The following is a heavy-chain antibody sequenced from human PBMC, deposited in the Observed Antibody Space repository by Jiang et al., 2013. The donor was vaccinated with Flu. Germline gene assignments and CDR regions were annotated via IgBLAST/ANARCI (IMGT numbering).Heavy chain of an antibody. Sequence: GAEVKKPGASVKVSCKASGYTFTSYYMHWVRQAPGQGLEWMGIINPSGGSTSYAQKFQGRVTMTRDTSTSTVYMELSSLRSEDTAVYYCARDLEVYSSGWYLGYWGQGTLVTVSS. CDR2: INPSGGST. J-gene: IGHJ4*02. D-gene: IGHD6-19*01. V-gene: IGHV1-46*01. CDR3: ARDLEVYSSGWYLGY. CDR1: GYTFTSYY.